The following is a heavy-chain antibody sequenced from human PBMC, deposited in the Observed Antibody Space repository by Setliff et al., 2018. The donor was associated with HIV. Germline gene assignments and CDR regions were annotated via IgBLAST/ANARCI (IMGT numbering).Heavy chain of an antibody. CDR3: ARQFLDWSNDYYSRYYMDV. Sequence: GASVKVSCKTSDHTFTSYGISWVRQAPGQGLEWMGWISAYNGNTHYAQRLQGRVTMTTDTSTRTAYMELRSLRSDDTAVYYCARQFLDWSNDYYSRYYMDVWGKGTTVTVSS. CDR2: ISAYNGNT. V-gene: IGHV1-18*01. D-gene: IGHD3-3*01. CDR1: DHTFTSYG. J-gene: IGHJ6*03.